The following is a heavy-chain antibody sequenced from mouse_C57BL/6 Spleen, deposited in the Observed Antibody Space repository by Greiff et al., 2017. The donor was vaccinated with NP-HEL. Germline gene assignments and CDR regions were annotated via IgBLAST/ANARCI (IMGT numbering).Heavy chain of an antibody. J-gene: IGHJ2*01. CDR2: IYPGDGDT. D-gene: IGHD1-1*01. CDR1: GYAFSSSW. V-gene: IGHV1-82*01. CDR3: ARSITTVVGIFDY. Sequence: VQLQESGPELVKPGASVKISCKASGYAFSSSWMNWVKQRPGKGLEWIGRIYPGDGDTNYNGKFKGKATLTADKSSSTAYMQLSSLTSEDSAVYFCARSITTVVGIFDYWGQGTTLTVSS.